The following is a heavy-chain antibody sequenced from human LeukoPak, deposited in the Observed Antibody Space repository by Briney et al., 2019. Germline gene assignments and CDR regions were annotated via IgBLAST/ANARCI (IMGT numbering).Heavy chain of an antibody. CDR2: IKQDGPEK. D-gene: IGHD4-17*01. CDR1: GFNFSSYW. V-gene: IGHV3-7*04. Sequence: GGSLRLSCAAAGFNFSSYWMTWVRQAPGKGLEWVANIKQDGPEKYYVDSVTGRFTISRDNAKNSLYLQMNSLRAVDTAVYFCARPTTVTMVDAFNIWGLGTMVTVSS. J-gene: IGHJ3*02. CDR3: ARPTTVTMVDAFNI.